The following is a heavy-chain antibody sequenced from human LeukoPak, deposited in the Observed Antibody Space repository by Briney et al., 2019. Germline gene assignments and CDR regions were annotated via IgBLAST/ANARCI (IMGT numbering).Heavy chain of an antibody. J-gene: IGHJ3*02. D-gene: IGHD4/OR15-4a*01. Sequence: PGRSLRLSCAASGFTFSSYAMSWVRQAPGKGLEWVSAISGSGGSTYYADSVKGRFTISRDNSKNTLYLQMNSLRAEDTAVYYCAKVVLPFRTINAFDIWGQGTMVTVSS. CDR2: ISGSGGST. CDR3: AKVVLPFRTINAFDI. V-gene: IGHV3-23*01. CDR1: GFTFSSYA.